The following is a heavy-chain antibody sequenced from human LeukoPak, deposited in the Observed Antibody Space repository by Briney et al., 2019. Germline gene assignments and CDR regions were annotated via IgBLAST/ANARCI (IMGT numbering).Heavy chain of an antibody. V-gene: IGHV3-48*01. D-gene: IGHD1-26*01. CDR2: ISGSGTTI. Sequence: GGSLRLSCVASGFTFSSYNMNWVRQPPGKGLEWVSYISGSGTTIYYADSVRGRFTISRDNAKSSLYLQMKSLGAEDTAVYYCARGGGSYVNWFDPWGQGTLVTVST. CDR1: GFTFSSYN. J-gene: IGHJ5*02. CDR3: ARGGGSYVNWFDP.